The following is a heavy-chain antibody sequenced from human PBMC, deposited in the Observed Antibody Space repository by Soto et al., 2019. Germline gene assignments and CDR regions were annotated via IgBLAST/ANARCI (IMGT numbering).Heavy chain of an antibody. Sequence: EVQLVESGGGLVKPGGSLRLSCAASGFTFSNAWMNWVRQAPGKGLEWVGRIKSKTDGGTTDYAAPVKGRFTISRDDSKNTLYLQMNSLKTEDTAVYYCTTEYDYVWGSYRSGSPCWFDPWGQGTLVTVSS. J-gene: IGHJ5*02. V-gene: IGHV3-15*07. CDR1: GFTFSNAW. CDR2: IKSKTDGGTT. D-gene: IGHD3-16*02. CDR3: TTEYDYVWGSYRSGSPCWFDP.